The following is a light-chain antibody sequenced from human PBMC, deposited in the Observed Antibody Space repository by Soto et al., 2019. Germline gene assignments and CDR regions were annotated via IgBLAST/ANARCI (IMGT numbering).Light chain of an antibody. CDR2: WAS. Sequence: DIVMTQSPDSLAVSLGERATINCKSSQSVLSSSDNRNYLAWYQQKSGQPPNLLIYWASTRESGVPDRFSGSGSGKDFTLTIRSLQAEDVAVYYCQQYYSSPPFGQGTKLEIK. CDR1: QSVLSSSDNRNY. CDR3: QQYYSSPP. V-gene: IGKV4-1*01. J-gene: IGKJ2*01.